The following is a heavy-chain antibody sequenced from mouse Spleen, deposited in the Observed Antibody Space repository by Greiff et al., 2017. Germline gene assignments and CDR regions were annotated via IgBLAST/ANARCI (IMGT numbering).Heavy chain of an antibody. Sequence: EVQLVESGGGLVKPGGSLKLSCAASGFTFSDYGMHWVRQAPEKGLEWVAYISSGSSTIYYADTVKGRFTISRDNAKNTLFLQMTSLRSEDTAMYYCARREGTYYFDYWGQGTTLTVSS. D-gene: IGHD3-3*01. CDR2: ISSGSSTI. J-gene: IGHJ2*01. CDR1: GFTFSDYG. V-gene: IGHV5-17*01. CDR3: ARREGTYYFDY.